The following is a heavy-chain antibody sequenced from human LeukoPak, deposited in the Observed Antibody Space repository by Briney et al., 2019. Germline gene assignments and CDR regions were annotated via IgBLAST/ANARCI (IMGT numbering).Heavy chain of an antibody. J-gene: IGHJ4*02. Sequence: ASVKVSCKVSGYTLTELSMHWVRQAPGKGLEWMGGFDPEDGETIYAQKFQGRVTMTEDTSTDTAYMELSSLRSEGTAVYYCATDLRDYYDSSGYSYWGQGTLVTVSS. CDR3: ATDLRDYYDSSGYSY. CDR1: GYTLTELS. D-gene: IGHD3-22*01. V-gene: IGHV1-24*01. CDR2: FDPEDGET.